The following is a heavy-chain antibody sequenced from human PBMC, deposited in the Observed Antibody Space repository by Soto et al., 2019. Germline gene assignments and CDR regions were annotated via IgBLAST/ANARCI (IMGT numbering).Heavy chain of an antibody. J-gene: IGHJ4*02. V-gene: IGHV1-46*01. CDR1: GYTFTSYY. CDR3: ARDSPYSGSQRGIGYY. D-gene: IGHD1-26*01. Sequence: GASVKVSCKASGYTFTSYYMHWVRQAPGQGLEWMGIINPSGGSTSYAQKFQGRVTMTRDTSTSTVYMELSSLRSEDTAVYYCARDSPYSGSQRGIGYYWGQGNLVTVSS. CDR2: INPSGGST.